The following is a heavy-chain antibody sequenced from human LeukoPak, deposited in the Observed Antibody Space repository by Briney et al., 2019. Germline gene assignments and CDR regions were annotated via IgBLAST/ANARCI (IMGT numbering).Heavy chain of an antibody. CDR1: GFTFSGYW. Sequence: GGSLRLSCAASGFTFSGYWMHWVRQAPGKGLVWVSRIISDGSTNYADSVKGRFTISRDNAKNTVSLQMNSLRAEDTGVYYCARAPAEIGGYYPEYFRHWGQGTLATVSS. J-gene: IGHJ1*01. D-gene: IGHD3-22*01. V-gene: IGHV3-74*01. CDR2: IISDGST. CDR3: ARAPAEIGGYYPEYFRH.